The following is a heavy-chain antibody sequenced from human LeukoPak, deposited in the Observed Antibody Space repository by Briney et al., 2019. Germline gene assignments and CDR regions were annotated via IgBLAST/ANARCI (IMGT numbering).Heavy chain of an antibody. Sequence: SETLSLTCAVYGGSFSGYYWSWIRQPPGKGLEWIGEINHSGSTNYKPSLKSRVTISVDPSNNHFSLKLISVTTADTAVYYCARFYEIVTGYSIGNWFDPWGQGTLVTVSS. V-gene: IGHV4-34*01. CDR1: GGSFSGYY. D-gene: IGHD3-9*01. J-gene: IGHJ5*02. CDR3: ARFYEIVTGYSIGNWFDP. CDR2: INHSGST.